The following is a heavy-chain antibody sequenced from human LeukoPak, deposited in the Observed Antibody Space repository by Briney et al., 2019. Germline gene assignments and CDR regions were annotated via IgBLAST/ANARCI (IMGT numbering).Heavy chain of an antibody. CDR3: ARDGAAVPGTAVFVY. Sequence: SETLSLTCTVSGDSISGSSYYWSWIRQPAGKGLEWIGRINTSGSTNYNPSLKSRVTMSVDTSKNQFSLKMNSVTAADTAVYYCARDGAAVPGTAVFVYWGQGTLVTVSS. CDR1: GDSISGSSYY. CDR2: INTSGST. D-gene: IGHD6-19*01. V-gene: IGHV4-61*02. J-gene: IGHJ4*02.